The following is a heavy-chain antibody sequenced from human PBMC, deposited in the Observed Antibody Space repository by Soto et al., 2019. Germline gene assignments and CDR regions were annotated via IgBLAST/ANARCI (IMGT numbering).Heavy chain of an antibody. CDR2: IYPGDSDT. CDR3: ARHSGIVTDGTE. Sequence: GESLKISCKGSGYSFSTNWIGWVRQMPGKGLEWMGIIYPGDSDTRYSPSFEGQVAISADKSINTAYLQWSSLKASDTAMYYCARHSGIVTDGTEWGQGTLVTVSS. D-gene: IGHD6-13*01. CDR1: GYSFSTNW. V-gene: IGHV5-51*01. J-gene: IGHJ1*01.